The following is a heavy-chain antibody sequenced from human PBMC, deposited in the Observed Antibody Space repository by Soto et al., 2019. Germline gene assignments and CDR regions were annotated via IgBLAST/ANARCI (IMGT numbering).Heavy chain of an antibody. CDR1: GFTFSSYD. V-gene: IGHV3-13*01. J-gene: IGHJ3*02. CDR2: IGTAGDT. D-gene: IGHD2-2*01. Sequence: GGSLRLSCAASGFTFSSYDMHWVRQATGKGLEWVSAIGTAGDTYYPGSLKGRFTISRENAKNSLYLQMNSLRAEDTAVYYCARVLCPYCSSTSCYASDAFDIWGQGTMVTVSS. CDR3: ARVLCPYCSSTSCYASDAFDI.